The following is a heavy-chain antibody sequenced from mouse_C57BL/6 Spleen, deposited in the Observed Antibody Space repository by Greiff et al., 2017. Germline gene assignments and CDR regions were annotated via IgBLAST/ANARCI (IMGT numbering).Heavy chain of an antibody. Sequence: VQLQQSGAGLVKPGASVKISCKASGYAFSSYWMNWVQQTPGKGLEWIGQIYPGDGDTNYNGKFKGKATLTGDKSSSTAYLQLSSLTSEDTAVYYCARGATVVPFDYWGQGTTLTVSS. V-gene: IGHV1-80*01. D-gene: IGHD1-1*01. J-gene: IGHJ2*01. CDR2: IYPGDGDT. CDR3: ARGATVVPFDY. CDR1: GYAFSSYW.